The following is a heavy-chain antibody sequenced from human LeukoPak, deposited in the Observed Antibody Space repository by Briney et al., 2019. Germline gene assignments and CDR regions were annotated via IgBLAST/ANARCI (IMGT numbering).Heavy chain of an antibody. CDR1: GGSISSSNW. CDR2: IYYSGST. Sequence: SGTLSLTCAVSGGSISSSNWWSWVRQPPGKGLEWIGEIYYSGSTNYNPSLKSRVTISVDTSKNQFSLKLSSVTAADTAVYYCATWYYYDRSFDYWGQGTLVTVSS. V-gene: IGHV4-4*02. D-gene: IGHD3-22*01. J-gene: IGHJ4*02. CDR3: ATWYYYDRSFDY.